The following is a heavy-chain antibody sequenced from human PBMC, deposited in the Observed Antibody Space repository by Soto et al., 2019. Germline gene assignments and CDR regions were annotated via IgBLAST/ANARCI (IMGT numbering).Heavy chain of an antibody. Sequence: QVQLVQSGAEVKKPGSSVKVSCKASGGTFSSYAISWVRQAPGQGLEWMVGIIPIFGTANYAQKFQGRVTITSDESTSTAYMELSSLRSEDTSVYYCARSPTPVHRYNCNPLGRYYFDYWGQGTLVTVSS. CDR2: IIPIFGTA. J-gene: IGHJ4*02. CDR3: ARSPTPVHRYNCNPLGRYYFDY. D-gene: IGHD1-20*01. CDR1: GGTFSSYA. V-gene: IGHV1-69*01.